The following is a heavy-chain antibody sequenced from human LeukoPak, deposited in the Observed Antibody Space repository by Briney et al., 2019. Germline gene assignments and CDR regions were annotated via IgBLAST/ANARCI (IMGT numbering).Heavy chain of an antibody. V-gene: IGHV3-23*01. CDR1: GFTFSSYA. Sequence: GGSLRLSCAASGFTFSSYAMSWVRQAPGKGLEWVSAISGSGGSTYYADSVKGRITISRDTAKNSLYLQMNSLRAEDTAVYYCARDYYSYSRGSWAFDIWGQGTMVTVSS. D-gene: IGHD3-22*01. CDR3: ARDYYSYSRGSWAFDI. J-gene: IGHJ3*02. CDR2: ISGSGGST.